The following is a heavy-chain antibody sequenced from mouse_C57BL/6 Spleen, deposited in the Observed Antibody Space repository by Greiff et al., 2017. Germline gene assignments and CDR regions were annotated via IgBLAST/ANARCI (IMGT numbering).Heavy chain of an antibody. CDR1: GYTFTSYW. CDR2: IDPSDSYT. V-gene: IGHV1-69*01. Sequence: QVQLQQPGAELVMPGASVKLSCKASGYTFTSYWMHWVKQRPGQGLEWIGEIDPSDSYTNYNQKFKGKSTLTVDKSSSTAYMQLSSLTSEDSAVXYCSRGVDYNGSGYYLDYWGQGTTLTVSS. CDR3: SRGVDYNGSGYYLDY. D-gene: IGHD1-1*01. J-gene: IGHJ2*01.